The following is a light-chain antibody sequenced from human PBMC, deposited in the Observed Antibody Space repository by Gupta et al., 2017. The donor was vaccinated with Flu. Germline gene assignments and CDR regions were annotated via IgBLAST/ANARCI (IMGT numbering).Light chain of an antibody. CDR2: DAS. CDR1: RGIYNY. Sequence: SSLSASVGDRVTITCQTSRGIYNYLNWYQQKPGKAPKLLIYDASNLETGVPSRFSGSGSGTDFTLTISSLQPEDVGIYYCQQYDNLPRLAFGPGTKVDI. CDR3: QQYDNLPRLA. V-gene: IGKV1-33*01. J-gene: IGKJ3*01.